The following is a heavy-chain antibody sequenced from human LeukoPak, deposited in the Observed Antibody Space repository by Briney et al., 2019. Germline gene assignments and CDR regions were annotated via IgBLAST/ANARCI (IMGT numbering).Heavy chain of an antibody. V-gene: IGHV3-21*01. CDR2: ISSSSSYI. Sequence: PGGSLRLSCAASGFTFSSYSMNWVRQAPGKGLEWVSSISSSSSYIYYADSVKGRFIISRDNAKNSLYLQMNSLRAEDTAVYYRARASGEWLVEHFDYWGQGTLVTVSS. CDR3: ARASGEWLVEHFDY. CDR1: GFTFSSYS. D-gene: IGHD6-19*01. J-gene: IGHJ4*02.